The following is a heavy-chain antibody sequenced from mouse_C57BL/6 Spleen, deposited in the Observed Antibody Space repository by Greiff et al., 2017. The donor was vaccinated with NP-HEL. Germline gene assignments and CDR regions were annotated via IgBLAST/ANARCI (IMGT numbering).Heavy chain of an antibody. CDR2: INPNYGTT. Sequence: EVKLQESGPELVKPGASVKISCKASGYSFTDYNMNWVKQSNGKSLEWIGVINPNYGTTSYNQKFKGKATLTVDQSSSTAYMQLNSLTSEDSAVYYCARSETAQATWFAYWGQGTLVTVSA. CDR1: GYSFTDYN. CDR3: ARSETAQATWFAY. V-gene: IGHV1-39*01. D-gene: IGHD3-2*02. J-gene: IGHJ3*01.